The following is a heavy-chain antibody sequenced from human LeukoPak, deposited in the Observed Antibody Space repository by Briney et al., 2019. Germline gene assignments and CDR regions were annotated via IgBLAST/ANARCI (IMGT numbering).Heavy chain of an antibody. CDR3: ARVEVVATIPFDY. V-gene: IGHV1-2*02. J-gene: IGHJ4*02. Sequence: ASVKVSCKASGYTFTGYYMHWVRQAPGQGLEWMGWINPNSGGTNYAQKFQGRVTMTRDTSISTAYMELSRLRSDDTAVYYCARVEVVATIPFDYWGQETLVTVSS. D-gene: IGHD5-12*01. CDR2: INPNSGGT. CDR1: GYTFTGYY.